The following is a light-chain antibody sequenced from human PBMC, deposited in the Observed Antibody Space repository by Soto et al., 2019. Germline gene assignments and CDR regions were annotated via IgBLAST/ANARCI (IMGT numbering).Light chain of an antibody. CDR2: AAS. Sequence: DIQMTQSPSSLSASVGDRVTITCRASQSLSDYLNWYQHKPGKAPKLLIYAASSLQSGVPSRFSGSGSGTDFTLTISSLQPEDFATYSCQQSYSTPFTFGPGTKVDIK. V-gene: IGKV1-39*01. J-gene: IGKJ3*01. CDR1: QSLSDY. CDR3: QQSYSTPFT.